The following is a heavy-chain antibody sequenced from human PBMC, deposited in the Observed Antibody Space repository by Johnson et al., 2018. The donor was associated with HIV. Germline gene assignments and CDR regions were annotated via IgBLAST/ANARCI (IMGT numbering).Heavy chain of an antibody. CDR1: GFNVSSYY. D-gene: IGHD3-3*01. Sequence: VQLVESGGGLVPPGGSLRLSCEASGFNVSSYYMSWVRQAPGKGLEWVSGINWNGGSTGYADSVKGRFTISRDNSKNTLYLQMNSLRAEDTAVYYCARWSLSKAFDIWGQGTMVTVSS. V-gene: IGHV3-66*02. CDR3: ARWSLSKAFDI. J-gene: IGHJ3*02. CDR2: INWNGGST.